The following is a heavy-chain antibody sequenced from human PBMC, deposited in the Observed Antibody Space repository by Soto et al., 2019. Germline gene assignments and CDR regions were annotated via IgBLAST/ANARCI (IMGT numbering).Heavy chain of an antibody. CDR3: AKGAGSGWWNYYFDY. CDR1: GFTLSSHA. J-gene: IGHJ4*02. V-gene: IGHV3-23*01. CDR2: FSGSGDSI. Sequence: PGGSLRLSCAASGFTLSSHAMSWVRQAPGTGLEWVSGFSGSGDSIYYADSVKGRFTISRDNSKNTLYLQMNSLRAEDTAVYYCAKGAGSGWWNYYFDYWGQGTLVTVSS. D-gene: IGHD6-19*01.